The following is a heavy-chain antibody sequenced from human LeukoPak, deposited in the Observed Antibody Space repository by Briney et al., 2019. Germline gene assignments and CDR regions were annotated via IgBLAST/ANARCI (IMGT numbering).Heavy chain of an antibody. Sequence: ASVKVSCKASGYTFTSYAMHWVRQAPGQRLEWMGWINAGNGNTKYSQKFQGRVTITRDTSASTAYMEPSSLRSEDTAVYYCARNRIAAAGRGWFDPWGQGTLVTVSS. CDR2: INAGNGNT. J-gene: IGHJ5*02. D-gene: IGHD6-13*01. CDR3: ARNRIAAAGRGWFDP. V-gene: IGHV1-3*01. CDR1: GYTFTSYA.